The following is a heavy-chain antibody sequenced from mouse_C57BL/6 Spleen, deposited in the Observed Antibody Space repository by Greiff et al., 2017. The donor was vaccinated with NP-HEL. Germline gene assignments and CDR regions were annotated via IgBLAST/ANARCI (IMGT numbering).Heavy chain of an antibody. J-gene: IGHJ4*01. CDR1: GYTFTSYW. D-gene: IGHD2-1*01. Sequence: QVQLQQPGAELVKPGASVKLSCKASGYTFTSYWMHWVKQRPGQGLEWIGMIHPNSGSTNYNEKFKSKATLTVDKSSSTAYMQLSSLTSEDSAVYYCARIGGNYESAMDYWGQGTSVTVSS. V-gene: IGHV1-64*01. CDR3: ARIGGNYESAMDY. CDR2: IHPNSGST.